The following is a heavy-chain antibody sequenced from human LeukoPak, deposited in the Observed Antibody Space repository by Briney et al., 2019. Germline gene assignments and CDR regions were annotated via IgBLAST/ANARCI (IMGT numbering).Heavy chain of an antibody. CDR3: ATPGGYSGSYLNLEYAFDI. CDR1: GGTFSSYA. Sequence: ASVKVSCKASGGTFSSYAISWVRQAPGQGLEWMGGIIPIFGTANYAQEFQGRVTITADESTSTAYMELSSLRSEDTAVYYCATPGGYSGSYLNLEYAFDIWGQGTMVTVSS. J-gene: IGHJ3*02. D-gene: IGHD1-26*01. V-gene: IGHV1-69*01. CDR2: IIPIFGTA.